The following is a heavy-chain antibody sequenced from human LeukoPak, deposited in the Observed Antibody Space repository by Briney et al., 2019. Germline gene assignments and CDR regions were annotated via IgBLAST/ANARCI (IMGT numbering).Heavy chain of an antibody. Sequence: GGSLRLSCAASGFTFSSYAMSWVRQAPGKGLGGVSAISGGVGRTYYADSVKGRFTISRDDSENTLYLQMNSLRAEDTAVYYCAKDRANGGWRFDYWGQGALGTVSS. D-gene: IGHD6-19*01. V-gene: IGHV3-23*01. CDR3: AKDRANGGWRFDY. CDR1: GFTFSSYA. CDR2: ISGGVGRT. J-gene: IGHJ4*02.